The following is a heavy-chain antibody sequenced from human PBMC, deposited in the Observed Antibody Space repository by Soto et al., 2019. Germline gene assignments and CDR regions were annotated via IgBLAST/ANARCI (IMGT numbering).Heavy chain of an antibody. D-gene: IGHD4-17*01. J-gene: IGHJ6*02. CDR3: ARGRTVNFYGMDV. CDR1: GYTFTDHY. Sequence: QVQLVQSGAEVKKPGASVKVSYVASGYTFTDHYIHWVRQAPGQGLEWMGWINPHSGDTIYAQKLQSRVTLTSDTSISTAYMELSRLRSDDTAVYYCARGRTVNFYGMDVWGQGPTVTVSS. CDR2: INPHSGDT. V-gene: IGHV1-2*02.